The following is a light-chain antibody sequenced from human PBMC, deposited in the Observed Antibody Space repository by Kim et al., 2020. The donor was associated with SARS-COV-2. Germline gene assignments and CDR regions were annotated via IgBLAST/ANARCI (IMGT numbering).Light chain of an antibody. J-gene: IGKJ1*01. CDR3: LQDYNYPWA. CDR1: QDIRKE. Sequence: SASVGDTVYITCRASQDIRKELGWYQQRPGQAPNLLIYAASTLQSGVPSRFSGSGSGTNFTLTISSLQPGDIATYYCLQDYNYPWAFGQGTKVDIK. CDR2: AAS. V-gene: IGKV1-6*02.